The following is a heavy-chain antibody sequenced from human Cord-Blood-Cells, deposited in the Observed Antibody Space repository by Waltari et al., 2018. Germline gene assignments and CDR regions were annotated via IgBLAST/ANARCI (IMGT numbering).Heavy chain of an antibody. D-gene: IGHD4-4*01. CDR3: ARGVTVTRNAFDI. V-gene: IGHV4-34*01. Sequence: QVQLQQWGEGRLKPSATLCLTCAVSGGSCRGYYWSLTRQPPGKGREWIGEINHSGSTNYNPSLKSRVTISVDTSKNQFSLKLGSVTAADTAVYYCARGVTVTRNAFDIWGQGTMVTVSS. CDR1: GGSCRGYY. J-gene: IGHJ3*02. CDR2: INHSGST.